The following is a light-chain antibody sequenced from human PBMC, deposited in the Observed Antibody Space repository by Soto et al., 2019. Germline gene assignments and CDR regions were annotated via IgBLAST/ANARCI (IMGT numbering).Light chain of an antibody. CDR2: DVS. J-gene: IGLJ1*01. V-gene: IGLV2-11*01. CDR3: CSYAGGPYV. CDR1: SSDVGGYNY. Sequence: QSALTQPRSVSGSPGQSVTISCTGTSSDVGGYNYVSWYQQHPGKAPKHMMCDVSQRPSGVPDRFSGSKSGNTASLTISGLDAEDEDYYYCCSYAGGPYVFVTGTKVTVL.